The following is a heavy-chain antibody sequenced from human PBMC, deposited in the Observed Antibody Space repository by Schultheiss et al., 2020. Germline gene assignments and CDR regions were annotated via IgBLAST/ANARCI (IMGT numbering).Heavy chain of an antibody. J-gene: IGHJ6*02. V-gene: IGHV3-20*03. CDR3: ARWFKDCGGDCYSYYYYGMDV. D-gene: IGHD2-21*02. Sequence: RKGLEWVSGINWNGGSTGYADSVKGRFTISRDNAKNSLYLQMNSLRAEDTAVYYCARWFKDCGGDCYSYYYYGMDVWGQGTTVTVSS. CDR2: INWNGGST.